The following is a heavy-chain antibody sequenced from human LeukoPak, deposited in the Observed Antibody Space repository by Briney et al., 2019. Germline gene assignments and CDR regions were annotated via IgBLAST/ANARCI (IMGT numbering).Heavy chain of an antibody. CDR1: GFTFSTYT. V-gene: IGHV3-33*08. D-gene: IGHD6-13*01. CDR3: AREYSAGWFDP. Sequence: PGGSLRLSCAASGFTFSTYTMHWVRQAPGKGLEWVAVIWYDGSNKFYADSVKGRFTISRDNSKNTLYLQMNSLRAEDTAVYYCAREYSAGWFDPWGQGTLVTVSS. J-gene: IGHJ5*02. CDR2: IWYDGSNK.